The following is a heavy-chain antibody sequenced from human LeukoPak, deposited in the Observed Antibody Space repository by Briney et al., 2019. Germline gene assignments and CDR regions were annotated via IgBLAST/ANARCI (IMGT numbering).Heavy chain of an antibody. V-gene: IGHV4-31*11. CDR1: GDSISSGGYY. D-gene: IGHD3-22*01. J-gene: IGHJ4*02. Sequence: PSETLSLTCAVSGDSISSGGYYWSWIRQHPGKGLEWIGYIYYSGSTYYNPSLKSRVTISVDTSKNQFSLKLSSVTAADTAVYYCARYYYDSSGYYFDYWGQGTLVTVSS. CDR2: IYYSGST. CDR3: ARYYYDSSGYYFDY.